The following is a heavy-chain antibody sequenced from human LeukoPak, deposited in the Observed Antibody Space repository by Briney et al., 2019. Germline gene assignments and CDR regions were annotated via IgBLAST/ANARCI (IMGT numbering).Heavy chain of an antibody. CDR2: ISWNSGSI. Sequence: GGSLRLSCAASGFTFDDYAMHWVRQAPGKGLEWVSGISWNSGSIGYADSVKGRFTISRDNAKNSLYLQMNSLRAEDTALYYCAKDIGGHPVESLFDYWGQGTLVTVSS. J-gene: IGHJ4*02. CDR3: AKDIGGHPVESLFDY. CDR1: GFTFDDYA. V-gene: IGHV3-9*01. D-gene: IGHD5-24*01.